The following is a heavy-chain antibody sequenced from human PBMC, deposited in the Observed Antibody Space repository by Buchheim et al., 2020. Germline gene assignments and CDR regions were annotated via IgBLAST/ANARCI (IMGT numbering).Heavy chain of an antibody. J-gene: IGHJ6*02. CDR1: GYTFTSYD. CDR2: MNPNSGNT. Sequence: QVQLVQSGAEVKKPGASVKVSCKASGYTFTSYDINWVRQATGQGLEWMGWMNPNSGNTGYAKKIKGRVTMTRNTSISTANMELSSLRSEDTAVYYCAREIVVVPAAISLYYYYGMDVWGQGTT. CDR3: AREIVVVPAAISLYYYYGMDV. D-gene: IGHD2-2*02. V-gene: IGHV1-8*01.